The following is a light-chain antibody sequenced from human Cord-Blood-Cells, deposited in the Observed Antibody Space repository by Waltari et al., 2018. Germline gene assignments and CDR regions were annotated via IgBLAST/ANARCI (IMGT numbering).Light chain of an antibody. CDR1: QSVSSN. Sequence: EIVMTQSPATLSVSPGETATLSCRARQSVSSNLAWYQQKPCQAPRLLIYGASTRATGIPASFSGSGSGTEFTLTISSLQSEDFAVYYCQQYNNWPMYTFGQGTKLEIK. J-gene: IGKJ2*01. V-gene: IGKV3D-15*01. CDR2: GAS. CDR3: QQYNNWPMYT.